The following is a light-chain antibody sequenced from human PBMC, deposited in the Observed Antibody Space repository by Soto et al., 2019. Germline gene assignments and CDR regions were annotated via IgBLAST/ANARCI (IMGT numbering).Light chain of an antibody. CDR1: QGISNC. CDR2: AAS. CDR3: QQAYSLPVT. J-gene: IGKJ2*01. V-gene: IGKV1-12*01. Sequence: DIQLTQSPSSVSASVGDRVTLTCRASQGISNCLAWYQQKPGKAPKLLISAASTLQGGVPSRFSGSFSGTDFTLTITSLQAEDFATYFCQQAYSLPVTFGQGTKLEIK.